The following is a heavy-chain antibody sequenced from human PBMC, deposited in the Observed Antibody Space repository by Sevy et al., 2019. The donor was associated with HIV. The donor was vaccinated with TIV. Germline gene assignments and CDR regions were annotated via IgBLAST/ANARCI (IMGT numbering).Heavy chain of an antibody. CDR2: IWFDGSNE. V-gene: IGHV3-33*01. D-gene: IGHD4-17*01. CDR3: ARDLEFYDYGDYGPAFNPDY. J-gene: IGHJ4*02. CDR1: GFTFSTYG. Sequence: GGSLRLSCAVSGFTFSTYGMHWVRQAPGKGLEWLAVIWFDGSNEYYANSVKGRFTISRDIAKNTLHLQMNSLRAEDTAVYYCARDLEFYDYGDYGPAFNPDYWGRGTLVTVSS.